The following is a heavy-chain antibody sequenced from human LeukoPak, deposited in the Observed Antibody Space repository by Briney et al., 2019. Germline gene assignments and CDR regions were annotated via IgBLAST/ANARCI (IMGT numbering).Heavy chain of an antibody. Sequence: SETLSLTCAVYGGSFSGCYWSWIRQPPGKGLGWIGEINHSGSTNYNPSLKSRVTISVDTSKNQFSLKLSSVTAADTAVYYCARGGRYYDSSGYLKSGLDYWGQGTLVTVSS. CDR3: ARGGRYYDSSGYLKSGLDY. J-gene: IGHJ4*02. V-gene: IGHV4-34*01. CDR2: INHSGST. CDR1: GGSFSGCY. D-gene: IGHD3-22*01.